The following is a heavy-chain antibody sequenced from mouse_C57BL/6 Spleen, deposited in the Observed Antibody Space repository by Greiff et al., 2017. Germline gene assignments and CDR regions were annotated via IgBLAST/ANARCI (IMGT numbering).Heavy chain of an antibody. CDR2: ISSGGSYT. CDR3: ARRALAPADY. CDR1: GFTFSSYG. D-gene: IGHD3-1*01. Sequence: DVMLVESGGDLVKPGGSLKLSCAASGFTFSSYGMSWVRQTPDKRLEWVATISSGGSYTYYPDSVKGRFTISRDNAKNTLYLQMSSLKSEDTAMYYCARRALAPADYWGQGTSVTVSS. J-gene: IGHJ4*01. V-gene: IGHV5-6*02.